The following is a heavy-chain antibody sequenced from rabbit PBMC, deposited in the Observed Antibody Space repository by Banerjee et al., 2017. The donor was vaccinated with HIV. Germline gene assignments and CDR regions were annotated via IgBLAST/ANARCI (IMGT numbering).Heavy chain of an antibody. V-gene: IGHV1S45*01. CDR1: EFSFSNYYW. CDR2: IYTSGGST. J-gene: IGHJ4*01. CDR3: ARSHHAGYVDYGYELYFNL. Sequence: QEQVEESGGDLVKPEGSLTLTCTASEFSFSNYYWICWVRQAPGKGLEWIACIYTSGGSTDYASWAKGRFTISKTSSTTVTLQMTSLTAADTATYFCARSHHAGYVDYGYELYFNLWGQGTLVTVS. D-gene: IGHD6-1*01.